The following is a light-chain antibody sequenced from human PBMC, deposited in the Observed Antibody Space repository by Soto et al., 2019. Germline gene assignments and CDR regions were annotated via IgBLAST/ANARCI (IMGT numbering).Light chain of an antibody. CDR1: QTVTSGH. J-gene: IGKJ1*01. CDR3: QEYGSSSKT. Sequence: EIVLTQSPDTLSLSPGERATLSCRASQTVTSGHLAWYQQKPGQAPRFLIYGVSTGATGSPDRFSGSGSGKDFTLTISRLEAEDFAVYFCQEYGSSSKTFDQGTRVEIK. CDR2: GVS. V-gene: IGKV3-20*01.